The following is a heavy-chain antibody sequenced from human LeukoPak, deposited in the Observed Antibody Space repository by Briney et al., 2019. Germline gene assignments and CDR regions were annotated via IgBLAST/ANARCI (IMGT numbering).Heavy chain of an antibody. CDR1: RFTFSRYG. CDR3: ARQVMRYCTFDY. J-gene: IGHJ4*02. CDR2: IRYDGSNK. D-gene: IGHD2-8*01. V-gene: IGHV3-30*02. Sequence: GGSLRLSCAASRFTFSRYGMHWVRQAPGKGLEWVAFIRYDGSNKHYADSVKGRFTISRDNSKNTLYLQMNNLRADDTAVYYCARQVMRYCTFDYWGQGTLVTVSS.